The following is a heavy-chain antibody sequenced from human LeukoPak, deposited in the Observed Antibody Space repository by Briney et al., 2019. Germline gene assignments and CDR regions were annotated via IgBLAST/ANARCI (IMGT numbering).Heavy chain of an antibody. Sequence: GGSLRLSCAASGFTFSSYAMSWVRQAPGKGLEWVSAISGSGGSTYYADSVKGRFTISRDNSKNTLYLQMNSLRAEDTAVYYCAKDGVGFPWESPANFNYGGQGPLVTVSS. J-gene: IGHJ4*02. CDR2: ISGSGGST. D-gene: IGHD3-3*01. V-gene: IGHV3-23*01. CDR1: GFTFSSYA. CDR3: AKDGVGFPWESPANFNY.